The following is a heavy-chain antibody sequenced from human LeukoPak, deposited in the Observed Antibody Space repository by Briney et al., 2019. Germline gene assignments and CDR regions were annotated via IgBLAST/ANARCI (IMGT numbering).Heavy chain of an antibody. V-gene: IGHV4-39*07. Sequence: SETLSLTCTVSGGSISSSSYYWGWIRQPPGKGLEWIGSIYYSGSTYYNPSLKSRVTISVDTSKNQFSLKLSSVTAADTAVYYCASTHESLGYCSSTSCYHGEFDYWGQGTLVTVSS. D-gene: IGHD2-2*01. CDR1: GGSISSSSYY. CDR2: IYYSGST. J-gene: IGHJ4*02. CDR3: ASTHESLGYCSSTSCYHGEFDY.